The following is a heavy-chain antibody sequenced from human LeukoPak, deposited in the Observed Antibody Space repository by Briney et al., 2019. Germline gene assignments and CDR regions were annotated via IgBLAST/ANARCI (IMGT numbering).Heavy chain of an antibody. D-gene: IGHD6-25*01. CDR3: ARAPGIAAAWSYYYGMDV. CDR2: INSDGSST. V-gene: IGHV3-74*01. J-gene: IGHJ6*02. CDR1: GFTFSSYW. Sequence: QPGGSLRLSCAASGFTFSSYWMPWVRQAPGKGLVWVSRINSDGSSTSYADSVKGRFTISRDNAKNTLYLQMNSLRAEDTAVYYCARAPGIAAAWSYYYGMDVWGQGTTVTVSS.